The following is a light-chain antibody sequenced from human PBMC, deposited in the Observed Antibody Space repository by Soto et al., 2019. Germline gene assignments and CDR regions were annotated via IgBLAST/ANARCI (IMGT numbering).Light chain of an antibody. CDR2: KAS. CDR3: QQYKSYPLT. V-gene: IGKV1-5*03. Sequence: DIPMTQSPSTLSASVGDRVTITCRASQSISSWLAWYQQKPGKAPNLLIYKASTLESGAPSRFSGSGSGTEFTLTISSVQPDDFATYYCQQYKSYPLTFGGGTKVDIK. CDR1: QSISSW. J-gene: IGKJ4*01.